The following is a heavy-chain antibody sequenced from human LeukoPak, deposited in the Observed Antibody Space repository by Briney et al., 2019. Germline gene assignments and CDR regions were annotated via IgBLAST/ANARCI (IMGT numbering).Heavy chain of an antibody. CDR2: IYPGDSDT. J-gene: IGHJ5*02. D-gene: IGHD3-3*01. Sequence: GESLKISCKGSGYSVTSYWIGWVRQMPGKGLEWMGIIYPGDSDTRYSPSFQGQVTISADKSISTAYLQWSSLKASDTAMYYCARLWGITIFGVVTGSFDPWGQGTLVTVSS. CDR1: GYSVTSYW. CDR3: ARLWGITIFGVVTGSFDP. V-gene: IGHV5-51*01.